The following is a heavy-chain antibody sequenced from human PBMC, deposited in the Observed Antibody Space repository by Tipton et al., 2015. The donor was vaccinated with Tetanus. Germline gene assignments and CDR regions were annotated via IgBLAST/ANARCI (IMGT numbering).Heavy chain of an antibody. CDR1: GFTFSSYA. D-gene: IGHD3-16*01. Sequence: SLRLSCAASGFTFSSYAMHWVRQAPGKGLEWVAVISYDGSNKYYADSVKGRFTISRDNSKNTLYLQMNSLRAEDTAVYYCLLGDSPFDYWGQGTLVTVSS. V-gene: IGHV3-30-3*01. CDR2: ISYDGSNK. J-gene: IGHJ4*02. CDR3: LLGDSPFDY.